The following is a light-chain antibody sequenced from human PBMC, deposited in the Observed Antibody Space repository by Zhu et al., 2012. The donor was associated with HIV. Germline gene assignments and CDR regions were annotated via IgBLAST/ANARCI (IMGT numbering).Light chain of an antibody. CDR2: GAS. CDR1: HSVSSNY. V-gene: IGKV3-20*01. J-gene: IGKJ1*01. CDR3: HQYDDSWT. Sequence: EIVLTQSPDTLSLSPGGRATLACRASHSVSSNYVIWYQQKPGQAPRPLIYGASDRASGVPDRFSGSGSGTDFTLTISRLESEDFAVYYCHQYDDSWTFGQGTKXEIK.